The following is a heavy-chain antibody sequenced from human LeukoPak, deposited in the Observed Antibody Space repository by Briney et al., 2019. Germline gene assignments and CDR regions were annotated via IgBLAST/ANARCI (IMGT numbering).Heavy chain of an antibody. CDR2: INNDGSST. J-gene: IGHJ4*02. V-gene: IGHV3-74*01. CDR1: GFTFSSYW. CDR3: GRGYYYGSGSPIDY. Sequence: GGSLRLSCAASGFTFSSYWMHWVRQAPGKGLVWVSRINNDGSSTRYADSVKGRFTISRDNAKNTLYLQMNTLRAEDTAVYYCGRGYYYGSGSPIDYWGQGTLVTVSS. D-gene: IGHD3-10*01.